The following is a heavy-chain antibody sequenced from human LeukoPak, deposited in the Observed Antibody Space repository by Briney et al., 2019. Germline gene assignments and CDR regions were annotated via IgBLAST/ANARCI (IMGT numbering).Heavy chain of an antibody. Sequence: ASVKVSCKASGYTFTSYGISWERQAPGQGLEWMGWISAYNGNTNYAQKLQGRVTMTTDTSTSTAYMELRSLRSDDTAVYYCAWRLAVAGILDYWGQGTLVTVSS. CDR2: ISAYNGNT. CDR1: GYTFTSYG. CDR3: AWRLAVAGILDY. D-gene: IGHD6-19*01. V-gene: IGHV1-18*04. J-gene: IGHJ4*02.